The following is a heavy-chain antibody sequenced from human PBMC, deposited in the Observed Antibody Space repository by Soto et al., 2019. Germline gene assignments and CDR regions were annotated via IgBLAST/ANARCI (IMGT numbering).Heavy chain of an antibody. CDR1: GYTFINSA. D-gene: IGHD3-22*01. Sequence: QVQLVQSGGEVKQPGASVKVSCKATGYTFINSAIAWVRQAPGQGLEWMGWLSPYNGNTNYAQSVQGRVTITTDTSTSPAYMEIRSLRFDDTAVYYCARDQSSGVFDYWGQGTLVTVST. CDR3: ARDQSSGVFDY. J-gene: IGHJ4*02. V-gene: IGHV1-18*01. CDR2: LSPYNGNT.